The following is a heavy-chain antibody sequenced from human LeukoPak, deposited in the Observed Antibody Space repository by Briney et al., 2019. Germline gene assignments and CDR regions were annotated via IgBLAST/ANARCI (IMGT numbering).Heavy chain of an antibody. CDR2: IYSGGRT. Sequence: GGSLRLSCVASGFIVSSIYMSWVRQVPGKGLEWVSVIYSGGRTYYADSVKGLFTISRDNSKSTLYLQMNSLRAEDTAVYYCARGDVYFDYWGQGTLVTVSS. D-gene: IGHD2-21*02. V-gene: IGHV3-53*01. J-gene: IGHJ4*02. CDR3: ARGDVYFDY. CDR1: GFIVSSIY.